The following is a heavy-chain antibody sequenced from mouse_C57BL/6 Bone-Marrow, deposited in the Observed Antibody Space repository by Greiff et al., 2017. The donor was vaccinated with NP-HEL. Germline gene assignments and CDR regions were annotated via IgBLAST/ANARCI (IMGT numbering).Heavy chain of an antibody. CDR1: GFSLTSYG. Sequence: VKVVESGPGLVAPSQSLSITCTVSGFSLTSYGVSWVRQPPGQGLEWLGVIWGGGGTNYHSALISRLSISKDNSKSQVFLKLNSLQTDDTATYYCSPHYYGFAYWGQGTLVTVSA. CDR3: SPHYYGFAY. CDR2: IWGGGGT. V-gene: IGHV2-3*01. D-gene: IGHD1-1*01. J-gene: IGHJ3*01.